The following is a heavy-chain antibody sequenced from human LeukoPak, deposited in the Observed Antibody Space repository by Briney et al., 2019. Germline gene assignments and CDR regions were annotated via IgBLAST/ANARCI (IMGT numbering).Heavy chain of an antibody. CDR3: ARGGNVAPVALAT. D-gene: IGHD2-15*01. J-gene: IGHJ5*02. CDR2: INTDGSDA. Sequence: GGSLRLSCAASGFTFSGFWMHWVRQVPGKGLMWVARINTDGSDATYADPVRGRYTISRDNSKNTLYLQMNSMREDDSGVFFCARGGNVAPVALATWGQGTLVTVSS. CDR1: GFTFSGFW. V-gene: IGHV3-74*01.